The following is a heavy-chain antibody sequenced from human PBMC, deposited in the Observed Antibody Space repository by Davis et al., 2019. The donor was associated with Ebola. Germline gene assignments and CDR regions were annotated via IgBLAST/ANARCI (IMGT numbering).Heavy chain of an antibody. J-gene: IGHJ6*04. V-gene: IGHV3-11*01. Sequence: GESLKISCAASGFTFSDYYMSWIRQAPGKGLEWVSYISSSGSTIYYADSVKGRFTISRDNAKNSLYLQMNSLRAEDTAVYYCARVVYYYDSSGYFTVGDGMDVWGKGTTVTVSS. CDR2: ISSSGSTI. CDR1: GFTFSDYY. D-gene: IGHD3-22*01. CDR3: ARVVYYYDSSGYFTVGDGMDV.